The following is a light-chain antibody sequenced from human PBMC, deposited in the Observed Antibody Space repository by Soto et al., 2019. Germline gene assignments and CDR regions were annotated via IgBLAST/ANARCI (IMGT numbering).Light chain of an antibody. CDR1: ESVRTN. Sequence: ERVMTQSPATLSVSPGERATLSCRASESVRTNLAWYQQRPGQSPRLLIYGASTRASGVPARFSGSGSGTEFTLTISSLQSEDFAVYYWQQYNSWPPSITCGQGTRLEI. J-gene: IGKJ5*01. CDR3: QQYNSWPPSIT. V-gene: IGKV3-15*01. CDR2: GAS.